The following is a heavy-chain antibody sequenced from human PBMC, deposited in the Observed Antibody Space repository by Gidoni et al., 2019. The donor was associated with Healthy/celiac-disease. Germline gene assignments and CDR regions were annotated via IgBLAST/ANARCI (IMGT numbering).Heavy chain of an antibody. CDR2: INHSGST. CDR3: ARGGKQRWLVRAGFDY. Sequence: QVQLQQWGAGLLKPSETLSLTCAVYGGSFGGYYWSWIRQPPGKGLEWIGEINHSGSTNYNPSLKSRVTISVDTSKNQFSLKLSSVTAADTAVYYCARGGKQRWLVRAGFDYWGQGTLVTVSS. CDR1: GGSFGGYY. V-gene: IGHV4-34*01. J-gene: IGHJ4*02. D-gene: IGHD6-19*01.